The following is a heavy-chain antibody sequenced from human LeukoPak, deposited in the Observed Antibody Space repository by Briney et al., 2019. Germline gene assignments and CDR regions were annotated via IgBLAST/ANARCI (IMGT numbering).Heavy chain of an antibody. J-gene: IGHJ4*02. V-gene: IGHV1-58*02. Sequence: GASVKVSCKASGFTFTSPAMQWVRQARGQRLEWIGWIVVGSGNTNYAQKFQERVTITRDMSTSTAYMELSSLRSEDTAVYYCAADPRSDYGDYGNFDYWGQGTLVTVSS. D-gene: IGHD4-17*01. CDR1: GFTFTSPA. CDR3: AADPRSDYGDYGNFDY. CDR2: IVVGSGNT.